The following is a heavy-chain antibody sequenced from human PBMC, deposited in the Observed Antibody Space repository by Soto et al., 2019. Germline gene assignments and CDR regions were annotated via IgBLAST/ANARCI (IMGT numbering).Heavy chain of an antibody. D-gene: IGHD1-26*01. Sequence: EVQLVESGGGLVQPGGSLRLSCAASGFTFSSYAMSWVRQAPGKGLEWVSGISASAGTTYYADSVKGRFTISRDNSKNTLYLQMNSLRAEDTAIYYCAKETYSGSYYFDYWGQGTLVTVSS. CDR2: ISASAGTT. CDR1: GFTFSSYA. J-gene: IGHJ4*02. V-gene: IGHV3-23*04. CDR3: AKETYSGSYYFDY.